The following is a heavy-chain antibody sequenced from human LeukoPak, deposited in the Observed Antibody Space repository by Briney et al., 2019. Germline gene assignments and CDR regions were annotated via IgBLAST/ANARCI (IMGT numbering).Heavy chain of an antibody. Sequence: PSETLSLTCTVSGGSISTSNYYWGWIRQPPGKGLEWIGNIFYSGSTYYSPSLKSRVTISLDTSKNQFSLKLISVTAADTAVYYCAREGQPDAFDIWGQGTTVTVSS. J-gene: IGHJ3*02. V-gene: IGHV4-39*07. CDR2: IFYSGST. CDR1: GGSISTSNYY. D-gene: IGHD1-14*01. CDR3: AREGQPDAFDI.